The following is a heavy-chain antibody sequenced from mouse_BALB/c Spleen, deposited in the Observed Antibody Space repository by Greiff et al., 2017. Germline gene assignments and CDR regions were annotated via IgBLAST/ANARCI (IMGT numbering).Heavy chain of an antibody. CDR1: GFTFSSYA. V-gene: IGHV5-6-5*01. CDR2: ISSGGST. D-gene: IGHD2-3*01. CDR3: AREGNINGYLWFAY. J-gene: IGHJ3*01. Sequence: EVQLVESGGGLVKPGGSLKLSCAASGFTFSSYAMSWVRQTPEKRLEWVASISSGGSTYYPDSVKGRFTISRDNARNILYLQMSSLRSEDTAMYYCAREGNINGYLWFAYWGQGTLVTVSA.